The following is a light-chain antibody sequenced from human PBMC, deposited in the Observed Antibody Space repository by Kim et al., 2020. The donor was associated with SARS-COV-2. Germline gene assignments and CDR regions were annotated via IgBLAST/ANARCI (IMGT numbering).Light chain of an antibody. CDR2: AAS. Sequence: SASVGDRVPIPCRASQAISYALAWYQQKPGTAPKVLVYAASKLQTGVPSRFSGNGSGTDYTLTISSLQPEDFATYYCQQYYNAPYSFGQGTKLEI. CDR1: QAISYA. J-gene: IGKJ2*01. CDR3: QQYYNAPYS. V-gene: IGKV1-NL1*01.